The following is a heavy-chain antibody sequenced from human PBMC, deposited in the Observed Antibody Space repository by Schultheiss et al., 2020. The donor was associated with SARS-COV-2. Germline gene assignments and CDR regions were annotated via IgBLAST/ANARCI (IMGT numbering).Heavy chain of an antibody. CDR2: IYYSGST. Sequence: SETLSLTCTVSGGSISSSSYYWSWIRQPPGKGLEWIGYIYYSGSTYYNPSLKSRVTISVDTSRYQFSLRLSSVTAADTAVHYCARAVGSHCSSTSCYPFDYYYYYGMDVWGQGTTVTVSS. CDR1: GGSISSSSYY. CDR3: ARAVGSHCSSTSCYPFDYYYYYGMDV. D-gene: IGHD2-2*01. J-gene: IGHJ6*02. V-gene: IGHV4-31*03.